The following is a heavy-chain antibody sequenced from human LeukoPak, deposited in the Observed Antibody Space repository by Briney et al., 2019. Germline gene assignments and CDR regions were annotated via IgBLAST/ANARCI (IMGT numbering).Heavy chain of an antibody. J-gene: IGHJ4*02. CDR3: ARVELTTTMGGFDF. V-gene: IGHV1-69*13. CDR1: GGTFSNYA. CDR2: ILPIFDTS. Sequence: SVKVSCKAAGGTFSNYAISWVRQAPGQGLEWVGGILPIFDTSTYAQRFQGRVTITADESTSTAYMELSSLRSEDTAIYYCARVELTTTMGGFDFWGQGTLVTVSS. D-gene: IGHD4-11*01.